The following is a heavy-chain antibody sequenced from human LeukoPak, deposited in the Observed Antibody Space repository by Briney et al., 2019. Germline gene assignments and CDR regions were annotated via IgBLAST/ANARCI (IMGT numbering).Heavy chain of an antibody. V-gene: IGHV1-46*02. CDR2: MHPTGGST. CDR3: ARHEFDTSMVYNFFVH. Sequence: ASVTVSFKACVYTFNNHYIHWVRQAPGQGREGMGVMHPTGGSTNSLQRFQGRVALHRESHTDKFYIDANRQTSEDTAVYFCARHEFDTSMVYNFFVHWGQGTLLTVSS. D-gene: IGHD5-18*01. CDR1: VYTFNNHY. J-gene: IGHJ5*02.